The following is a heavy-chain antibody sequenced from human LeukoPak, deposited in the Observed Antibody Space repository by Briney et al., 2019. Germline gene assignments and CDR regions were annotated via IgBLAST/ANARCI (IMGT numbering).Heavy chain of an antibody. J-gene: IGHJ4*02. D-gene: IGHD2-21*02. CDR3: ARDHYHKIHSVMVTAPDY. V-gene: IGHV1-46*01. CDR2: INPTGGST. Sequence: GASVNVSCKASGYTFTSYYMHWVRQAPGEGLECMGIINPTGGSTSYAQKFQGRVTMTRDTSTSTVYMELSSLRSEDTAVYYCARDHYHKIHSVMVTAPDYWGQGTLVIVSS. CDR1: GYTFTSYY.